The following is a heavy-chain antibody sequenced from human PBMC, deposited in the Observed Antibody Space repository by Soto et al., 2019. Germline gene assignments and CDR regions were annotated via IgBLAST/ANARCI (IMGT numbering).Heavy chain of an antibody. D-gene: IGHD5-18*01. Sequence: QVQLEESGPGLVKPSQTLSLTCTVSGGSISSGGYYWSWMRQHPGKGLEWIGYIYYSGSTYYNPSLTSRVTISVDTSKNQFSLKLSSVTAADTAVYYCARDGGCVDTAMEDNWFDPWGQGTLVTVSS. CDR1: GGSISSGGYY. V-gene: IGHV4-31*03. CDR2: IYYSGST. J-gene: IGHJ5*02. CDR3: ARDGGCVDTAMEDNWFDP.